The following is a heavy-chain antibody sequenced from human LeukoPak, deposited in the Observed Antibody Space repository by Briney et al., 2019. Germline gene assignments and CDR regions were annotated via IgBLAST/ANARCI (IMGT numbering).Heavy chain of an antibody. V-gene: IGHV3-23*01. CDR3: AKSVAPYCSGGSCFDAFDI. Sequence: GGSLRLSCAASGFTFTTYWMTWVRQAPGKGLEWVSAISHSGASTYYADSVKGRFTISRDNSKNTLYLQMKSLRAEDTALYYCAKSVAPYCSGGSCFDAFDIWGQGTMVTVSS. CDR2: ISHSGAST. J-gene: IGHJ3*02. D-gene: IGHD2-15*01. CDR1: GFTFTTYW.